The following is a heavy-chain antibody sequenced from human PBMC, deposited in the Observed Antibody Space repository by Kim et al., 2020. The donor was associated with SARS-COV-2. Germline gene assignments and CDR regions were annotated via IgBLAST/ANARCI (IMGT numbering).Heavy chain of an antibody. Sequence: GGSLRLSCAASGFTFSGSAMHWVRQASGKGLEWVGRIRSKANSYATAYAASVKGRFTISRDDSKNTAYLQMNSLKTEDTAVYYCTRHIPPDVSSGSYFYYSHFMYAWGTGTTFTLSS. CDR3: TRHIPPDVSSGSYFYYSHFMYA. V-gene: IGHV3-73*01. CDR2: IRSKANSYAT. CDR1: GFTFSGSA. D-gene: IGHD1-26*01. J-gene: IGHJ6*03.